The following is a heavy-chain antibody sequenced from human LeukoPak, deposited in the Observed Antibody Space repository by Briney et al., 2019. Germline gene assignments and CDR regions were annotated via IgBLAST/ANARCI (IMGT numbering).Heavy chain of an antibody. CDR1: GFTFSTYP. Sequence: GGSLRLSCAASGFTFSTYPMSWVRQAPGKGLEWVSVISGSGGSTYYADSVKGRFTISRDNSKNTLYLQMNSLRAEDTAVYYCAKRSSTSSGYFDFWGRGTLVTVSS. D-gene: IGHD3-22*01. CDR2: ISGSGGST. CDR3: AKRSSTSSGYFDF. J-gene: IGHJ4*02. V-gene: IGHV3-23*01.